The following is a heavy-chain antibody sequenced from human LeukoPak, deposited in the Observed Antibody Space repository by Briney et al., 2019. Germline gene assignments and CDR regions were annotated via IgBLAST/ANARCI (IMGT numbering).Heavy chain of an antibody. CDR3: ARGRSTGYPYYFEY. Sequence: ASVKVSCKASGYTFTSYDINWVRQATGQGLEWMGWMNPNSGSTGYAQKFQGRVTITRNTSMRTAYMELSGLKSEDTAVYYCARGRSTGYPYYFEYWGQGTLVTVSS. J-gene: IGHJ4*02. CDR1: GYTFTSYD. D-gene: IGHD5-12*01. CDR2: MNPNSGST. V-gene: IGHV1-8*03.